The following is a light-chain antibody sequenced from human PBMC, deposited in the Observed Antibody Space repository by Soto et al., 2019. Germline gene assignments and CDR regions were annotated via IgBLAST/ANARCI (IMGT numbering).Light chain of an antibody. CDR1: RSINTW. J-gene: IGKJ1*01. V-gene: IGKV1-5*01. CDR2: DAS. CDR3: QQYDSYSWT. Sequence: DVQMTQSPSTPSASVGDRVTINCLASRSINTWLAWYQQKPGQAPKXLISDASDLERGVSSRFSGSGSGTECTLTISSLQPADSATYYCQQYDSYSWTLGQGTKVDI.